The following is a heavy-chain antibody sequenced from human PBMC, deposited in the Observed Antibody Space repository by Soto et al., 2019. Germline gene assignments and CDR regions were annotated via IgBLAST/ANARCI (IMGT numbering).Heavy chain of an antibody. V-gene: IGHV1-2*02. J-gene: IGHJ4*02. CDR1: GYTFTGHY. CDR2: IGPESGAT. D-gene: IGHD1-26*01. CDR3: GRGRSGQIVVFY. Sequence: ASVKVSFKASGYTFTGHYSHWVRQAPEQGPEWMGEIGPESGATRYAQKFQGRVTMSRDTSITTVYMELKNLSPDDTAVYYCGRGRSGQIVVFYWGQGTPVTVSS.